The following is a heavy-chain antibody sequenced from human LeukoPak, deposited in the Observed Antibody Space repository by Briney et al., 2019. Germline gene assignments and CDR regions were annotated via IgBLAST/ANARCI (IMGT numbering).Heavy chain of an antibody. D-gene: IGHD6-13*01. CDR3: ARGAAGTRRGFDD. CDR1: GGSISSYY. CDR2: IYYSGST. V-gene: IGHV4-59*01. Sequence: SETLSLTCTVSGGSISSYYWSWIRQPPGKGLEWIGYIYYSGSTNYNPSPKSRATISVDTSKNQFSLKLSSVTAADTAVYYCARGAAGTRRGFDDWGQGTLVTVSS. J-gene: IGHJ5*02.